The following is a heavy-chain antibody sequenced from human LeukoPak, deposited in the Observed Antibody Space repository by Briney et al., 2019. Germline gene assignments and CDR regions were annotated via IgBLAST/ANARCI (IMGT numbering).Heavy chain of an antibody. V-gene: IGHV1-69*05. J-gene: IGHJ3*02. CDR2: IIPIFGTA. D-gene: IGHD3-22*01. CDR3: ARRYYDSSGYYSDAFDI. Sequence: GASVKVSCKXSGGTFSSYAISWVRQAPGQGLERMGRIIPIFGTANYAQEFQGRVTITTDESTSTAYMELSSLRSEDTAVYYCARRYYDSSGYYSDAFDIWGQGTMVTVSS. CDR1: GGTFSSYA.